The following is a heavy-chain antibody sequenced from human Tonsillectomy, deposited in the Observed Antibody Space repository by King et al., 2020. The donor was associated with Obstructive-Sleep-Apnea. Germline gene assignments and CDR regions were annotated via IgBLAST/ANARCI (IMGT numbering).Heavy chain of an antibody. D-gene: IGHD2-15*01. J-gene: IGHJ3*02. CDR3: ARDREVDIVVVVAATHDAFDI. V-gene: IGHV4-38-2*02. CDR1: GYSISSGYY. Sequence: VQLQESGPGLVKPSETLSLTCTVSGYSISSGYYWCWIRQPPGKGLEGIGSIYHSGSTYYNPSLKSGVTISVDTSKNQFSLKLSSVTAADTAVYYCARDREVDIVVVVAATHDAFDIWGQGTMVTVSS. CDR2: IYHSGST.